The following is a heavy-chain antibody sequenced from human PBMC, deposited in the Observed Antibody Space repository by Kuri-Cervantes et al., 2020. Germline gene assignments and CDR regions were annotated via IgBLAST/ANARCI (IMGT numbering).Heavy chain of an antibody. CDR3: ARAGGGGGAFDI. CDR2: IWYDGSNR. Sequence: GGSLRLSCAASGFTFSSYWMSWVRQAPGKGLEWVAVIWYDGSNRYYADSVKGRFTISRDNSKNTLYLQMNSLRAEDTAVYYCARAGGGGGAFDIWGQGTMVTVSS. D-gene: IGHD2-15*01. CDR1: GFTFSSYW. J-gene: IGHJ3*02. V-gene: IGHV3-33*01.